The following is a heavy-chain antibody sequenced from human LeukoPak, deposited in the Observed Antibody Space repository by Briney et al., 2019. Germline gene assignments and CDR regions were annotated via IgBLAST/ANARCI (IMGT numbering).Heavy chain of an antibody. D-gene: IGHD7-27*01. V-gene: IGHV1-8*01. Sequence: ASVKVSCKASGYTFTSYDFNRVRQATGQRPEWMGWMSPNSGDTGYAQKFQDRVTMTRNTTISTAYMELSSLRSDDTAVYYCARGPPNWGYDYWGPGTLVTVSS. CDR1: GYTFTSYD. J-gene: IGHJ4*02. CDR2: MSPNSGDT. CDR3: ARGPPNWGYDY.